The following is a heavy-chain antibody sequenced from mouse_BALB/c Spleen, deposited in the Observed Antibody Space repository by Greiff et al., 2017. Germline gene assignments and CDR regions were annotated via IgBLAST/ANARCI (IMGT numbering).Heavy chain of an antibody. J-gene: IGHJ1*01. Sequence: VQRVESGPGLVQPSQSLSITCTVSGFSLTSYGVHWVRQSPGKGLEWLGVIWSGGSTDYNAAFISRLSISKDNSKSQVFFKMNSLQANDTAIYYCARIRYGNYWYFDVWGAGTTVTVSS. D-gene: IGHD2-10*02. CDR1: GFSLTSYG. CDR3: ARIRYGNYWYFDV. CDR2: IWSGGST. V-gene: IGHV2-2*02.